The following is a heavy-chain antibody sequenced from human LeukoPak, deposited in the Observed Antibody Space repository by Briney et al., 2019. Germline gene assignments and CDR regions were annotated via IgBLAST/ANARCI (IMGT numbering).Heavy chain of an antibody. CDR1: GFTFSSYS. CDR3: TRAGYSSGFDS. V-gene: IGHV3-21*01. Sequence: PGGSLRLSCAASGFTFSSYSMNWVRQAPGKGLEWVSSISSSSDYIYYADSLKGRFTISGDNAKNSLYLQMNSLRAEDTAVYFCTRAGYSSGFDSWGQGTLVTVSS. CDR2: ISSSSDYI. J-gene: IGHJ5*01. D-gene: IGHD6-19*01.